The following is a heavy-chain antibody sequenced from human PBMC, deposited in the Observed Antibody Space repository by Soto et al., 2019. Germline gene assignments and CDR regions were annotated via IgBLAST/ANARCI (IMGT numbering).Heavy chain of an antibody. CDR1: GGTFSSYT. Sequence: SVKVSCKASGGTFSSYTISWVRQAPGQGLEWMGRIIPILGIANYAQKFQGRVTITADKSTSTAYMELSSLRSEDTAVYYCARWDSSADSNAFDIWGQGTMVTVSS. V-gene: IGHV1-69*02. CDR3: ARWDSSADSNAFDI. CDR2: IIPILGIA. J-gene: IGHJ3*02. D-gene: IGHD3-22*01.